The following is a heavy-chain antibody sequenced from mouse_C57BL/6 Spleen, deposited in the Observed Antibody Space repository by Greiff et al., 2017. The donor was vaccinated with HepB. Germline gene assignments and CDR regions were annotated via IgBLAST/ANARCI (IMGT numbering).Heavy chain of an antibody. CDR3: AESYDYDGTWFAY. D-gene: IGHD2-4*01. J-gene: IGHJ3*01. CDR2: IHPNSGST. V-gene: IGHV1-64*01. CDR1: GYTFTSYW. Sequence: QVQLQQPGAELVKPGASVKLSCKASGYTFTSYWMHWVKQRPGQGLEWIGMIHPNSGSTNYNEKFKSKATLTVDKSSSTAYMQLSSLTSEDSAVYYCAESYDYDGTWFAYWGHGTLVTVSA.